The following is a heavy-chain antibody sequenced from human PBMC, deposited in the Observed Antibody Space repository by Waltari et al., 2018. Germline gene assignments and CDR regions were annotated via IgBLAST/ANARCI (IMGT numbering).Heavy chain of an antibody. Sequence: QLHLQESGPGLVKPSETLSLTCSVSGGSITSNRPYWGWIRQPPGKGPEWTGTISYRGATNNNPSLKSRVTISVDTSKNQYSLKLTSVTAADTAVYYCATYIGASIGTAAFDVWGQGTMVTVSS. CDR3: ATYIGASIGTAAFDV. J-gene: IGHJ3*01. D-gene: IGHD5-12*01. CDR1: GGSITSNRPY. V-gene: IGHV4-39*01. CDR2: ISYRGAT.